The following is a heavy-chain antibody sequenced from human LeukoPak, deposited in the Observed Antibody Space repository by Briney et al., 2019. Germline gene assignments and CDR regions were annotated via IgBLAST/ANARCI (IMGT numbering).Heavy chain of an antibody. CDR1: GGTFSSYA. D-gene: IGHD6-6*01. Sequence: SVKVSCKASGGTFSSYAISWVRQAPGQGLEWMGRIIPIFGIANYAQKFQGRVTITADKSTSTAYMEPSSLRSEDTAVYYCARGGIAARYGMDVWGQGTTVTVSS. CDR3: ARGGIAARYGMDV. CDR2: IIPIFGIA. J-gene: IGHJ6*02. V-gene: IGHV1-69*04.